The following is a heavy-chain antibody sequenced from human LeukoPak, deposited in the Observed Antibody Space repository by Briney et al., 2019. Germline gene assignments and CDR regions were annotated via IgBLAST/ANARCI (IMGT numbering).Heavy chain of an antibody. Sequence: ETLSLTCAVYGGSFSGYYWSWVRQPPGKGLEWVSVLYSGGSTFYADSVKGRFIISRDNSKNTVFLQMNSLRAEDTAVYYCARVQGHALPTNALDFWGQGTMVTVSS. CDR2: LYSGGST. D-gene: IGHD5-12*01. J-gene: IGHJ3*01. CDR1: GGSFSGYY. CDR3: ARVQGHALPTNALDF. V-gene: IGHV3-66*01.